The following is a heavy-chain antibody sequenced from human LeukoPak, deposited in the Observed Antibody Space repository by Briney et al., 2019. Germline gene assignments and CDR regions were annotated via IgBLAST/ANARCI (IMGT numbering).Heavy chain of an antibody. CDR2: PNNGNT. Sequence: PNNGNTGYAQKFQGRVTMTRDTSISTAYMELRGLRSEDTAVYYCVRDGEGVAISVNYWFDPWGQGTLATVSS. J-gene: IGHJ5*02. V-gene: IGHV1-8*01. D-gene: IGHD3-10*01. CDR3: VRDGEGVAISVNYWFDP.